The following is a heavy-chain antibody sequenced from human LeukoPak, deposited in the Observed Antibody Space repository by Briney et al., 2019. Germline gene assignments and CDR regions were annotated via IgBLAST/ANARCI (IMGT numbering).Heavy chain of an antibody. CDR3: ARGVRIAARPHHTKRKIYYYYMDV. CDR2: MNPDSGNT. D-gene: IGHD6-13*01. V-gene: IGHV1-8*01. J-gene: IGHJ6*03. Sequence: ASVKVSCKASGYTFTSYDINWVRQATGQGLEWMGWMNPDSGNTGYAQKFQGRVTMTRNTSISTAYMELSSLRSEDTAVYYCARGVRIAARPHHTKRKIYYYYMDVWGKGTTVTLSS. CDR1: GYTFTSYD.